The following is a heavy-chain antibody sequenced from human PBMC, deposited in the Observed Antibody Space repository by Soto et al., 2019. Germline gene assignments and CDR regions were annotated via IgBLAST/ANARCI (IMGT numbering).Heavy chain of an antibody. V-gene: IGHV1-69*08. Sequence: QVQLVQSGAEVKKPGSSVKVSCKASGGTFSSYTISWVRQAPGQGLEWMGRIIPILGIANYAQKFQGRVTITADKSTSTAYMELSSLRSEDTAVYYCAREIRFLEWSYPTYYMDVWGKGTTVTVSS. J-gene: IGHJ6*03. CDR2: IIPILGIA. CDR3: AREIRFLEWSYPTYYMDV. CDR1: GGTFSSYT. D-gene: IGHD3-3*01.